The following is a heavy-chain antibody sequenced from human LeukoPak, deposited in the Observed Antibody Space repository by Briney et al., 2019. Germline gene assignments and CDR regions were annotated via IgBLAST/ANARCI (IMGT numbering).Heavy chain of an antibody. CDR1: GFSVSGTH. CDR3: AKDEATSGGGLAS. V-gene: IGHV3-53*01. CDR2: MYTGGTT. J-gene: IGHJ1*01. Sequence: PGGSLRLSCAASGFSVSGTHMTWVRQAPGKGLEWVSAMYTGGTTYYADSVSGRFTIFRDNAKNTLYLQMSSLRPEDTAVYYCAKDEATSGGGLASWGQGTLVIVSS. D-gene: IGHD3-16*01.